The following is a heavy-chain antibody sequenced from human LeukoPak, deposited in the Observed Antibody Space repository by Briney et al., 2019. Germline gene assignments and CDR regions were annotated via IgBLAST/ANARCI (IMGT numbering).Heavy chain of an antibody. D-gene: IGHD6-13*01. CDR2: ISSSSSYI. CDR1: GFTFSSYS. V-gene: IGHV3-21*01. J-gene: IGHJ5*02. CDR3: GVTAAGTMRQGPPS. Sequence: GGSLRLSYAASGFTFSSYSMNWVRQAPGKGLEWVSSISSSSSYIYYADSVKGRFTISRDNAKNSLYLQMNSLRAEDTAVYYCGVTAAGTMRQGPPSWGQGTLVTVSS.